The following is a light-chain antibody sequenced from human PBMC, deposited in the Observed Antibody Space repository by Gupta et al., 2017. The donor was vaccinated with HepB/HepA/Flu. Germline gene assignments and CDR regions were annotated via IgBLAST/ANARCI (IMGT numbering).Light chain of an antibody. Sequence: QSALTQPASVSGSPGQSITISCTGTSSDVGSYNLVSWYQQHPGKAPKLMSYEVSKRPSGVSNRVSGSKSGNTASLTISGLQAEDEADYYCCSYAGSSTVGFGGGTKMTVL. J-gene: IGLJ2*01. CDR1: SSDVGSYNL. CDR2: EVS. V-gene: IGLV2-23*02. CDR3: CSYAGSSTVG.